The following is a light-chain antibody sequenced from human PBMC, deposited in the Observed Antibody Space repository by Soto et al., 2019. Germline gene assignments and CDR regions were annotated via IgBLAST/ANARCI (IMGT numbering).Light chain of an antibody. V-gene: IGKV1-9*01. J-gene: IGKJ3*01. Sequence: DIQLTQSPSSLSASVGDRVTITCRASQGINNYLAWYQQKPGKAPNLLIYAASSLQSGVPSRFSGSASGTDFTLTISSLQPEDFATYYCQQLVTFPFTFGPGTKVDI. CDR3: QQLVTFPFT. CDR2: AAS. CDR1: QGINNY.